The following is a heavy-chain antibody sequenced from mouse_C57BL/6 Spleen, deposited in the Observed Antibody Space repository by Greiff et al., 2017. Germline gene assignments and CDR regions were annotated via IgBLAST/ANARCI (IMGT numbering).Heavy chain of an antibody. V-gene: IGHV5-4*01. J-gene: IGHJ4*01. CDR1: GFTFSSYA. D-gene: IGHD1-1*01. Sequence: EVKVVESGGGLVKPGGSLKLSCAASGFTFSSYAMSWVRQTPEKRLEWVATISDGGSYTYYPDNVKGRFTISRDNAKNNLYLQMSHLKSEDTAMYYCARDTTVVATDYAMDYWGQGTSVTVSS. CDR2: ISDGGSYT. CDR3: ARDTTVVATDYAMDY.